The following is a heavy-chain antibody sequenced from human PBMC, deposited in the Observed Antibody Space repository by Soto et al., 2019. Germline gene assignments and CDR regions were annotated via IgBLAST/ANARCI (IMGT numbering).Heavy chain of an antibody. Sequence: QVQLVESGGGVVQPGRSLRLSCAASGFTFSSYGMHWVRQAPGKGLEWVAVIWYDGSNKYYADSVKGRFTISRDNSKNTLYRKMNSLRAEDTAVYYCARDGRGGSYGLDYWGQGTLVTVSS. CDR3: ARDGRGGSYGLDY. CDR1: GFTFSSYG. V-gene: IGHV3-33*01. CDR2: IWYDGSNK. J-gene: IGHJ4*02. D-gene: IGHD1-26*01.